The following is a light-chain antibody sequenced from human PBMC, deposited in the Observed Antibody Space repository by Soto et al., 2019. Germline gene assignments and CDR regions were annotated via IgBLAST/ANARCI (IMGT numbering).Light chain of an antibody. CDR1: SSDVGGYNY. CDR2: DVS. Sequence: SALTQPRSVYGSPGQSVTISRTGTSSDVGGYNYVSWYQQHPGKAPKLMIYDVSKRPSGVPDRFSGPKSGNTASLTISGLQAEDEADYYCCSYAGSYTYVFGTGTKVTVL. CDR3: CSYAGSYTYV. V-gene: IGLV2-11*01. J-gene: IGLJ1*01.